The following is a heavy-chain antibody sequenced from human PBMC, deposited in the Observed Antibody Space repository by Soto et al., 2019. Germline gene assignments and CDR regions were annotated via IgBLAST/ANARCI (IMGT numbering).Heavy chain of an antibody. CDR2: INHSGST. J-gene: IGHJ4*02. CDR1: GGSFSGYY. V-gene: IGHV4-34*01. Sequence: QVQLQQWGAGLLKPSETLSLTCAVYGGSFSGYYWSWIRQPPGKGLEWIGEINHSGSTNYNPSLKSRVTISVDTSKNQFSLKLSSVTAADTAVYYCARVAVEYYFDYWGQGTLVTVSS. CDR3: ARVAVEYYFDY.